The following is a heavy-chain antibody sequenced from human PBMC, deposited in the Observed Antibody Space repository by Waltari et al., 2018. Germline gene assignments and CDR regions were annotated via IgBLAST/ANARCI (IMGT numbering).Heavy chain of an antibody. V-gene: IGHV1-24*01. D-gene: IGHD6-13*01. CDR1: GYTLTELS. J-gene: IGHJ5*02. CDR3: ATGWGQQLVQGYWFDP. Sequence: QVQLVQSGAEVKKPGASVKVSCKVSGYTLTELSMHWVRQAPGKGLEWMGGVGPEDGETIYAQKFQGRVTMTEDTSTDTAYMELSSLRSEDTAVYYCATGWGQQLVQGYWFDPWGQGTLVTVSS. CDR2: VGPEDGET.